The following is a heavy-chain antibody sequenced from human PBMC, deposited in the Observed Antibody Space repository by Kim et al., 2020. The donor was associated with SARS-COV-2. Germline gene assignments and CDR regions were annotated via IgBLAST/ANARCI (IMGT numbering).Heavy chain of an antibody. CDR2: IYHSGST. CDR1: GGSISSNNW. J-gene: IGHJ6*02. Sequence: SETLSLTCAVSGGSISSNNWWSWVRQPPGKGLEWIGDIYHSGSTNYNPSLKSRVTISVDKSKNQFSLNLKSLTAADTAVYYCARPVAGSVWDVWGQGTTATVSS. CDR3: ARPVAGSVWDV. D-gene: IGHD6-19*01. V-gene: IGHV4-4*02.